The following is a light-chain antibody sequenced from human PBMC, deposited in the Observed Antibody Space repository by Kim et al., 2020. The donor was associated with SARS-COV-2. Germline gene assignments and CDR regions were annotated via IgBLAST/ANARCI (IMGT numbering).Light chain of an antibody. J-gene: IGKJ1*01. Sequence: ASVGDRVTITCRASQSISSWLAWYQQKPGKAPKLLIYDASSVESGVPSRFSGSGSGTEFTLTISSLQPDDFATYYCQQYNSYSLSFGQGTKVDIK. V-gene: IGKV1-5*01. CDR2: DAS. CDR1: QSISSW. CDR3: QQYNSYSLS.